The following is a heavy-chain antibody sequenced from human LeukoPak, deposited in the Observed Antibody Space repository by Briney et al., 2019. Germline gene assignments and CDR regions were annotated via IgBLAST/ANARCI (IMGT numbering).Heavy chain of an antibody. D-gene: IGHD3-3*01. Sequence: ASVKVSCKASGYTFTSYDINWVRQAPGQGLEWMGWISAYNGNTNYAQKLQGRVTMTTDTSTSTAYMELRSLRSDDTAVYYCAREAYDFWSGYWPVDYWGQGTLVTVSS. CDR2: ISAYNGNT. CDR1: GYTFTSYD. V-gene: IGHV1-18*01. CDR3: AREAYDFWSGYWPVDY. J-gene: IGHJ4*02.